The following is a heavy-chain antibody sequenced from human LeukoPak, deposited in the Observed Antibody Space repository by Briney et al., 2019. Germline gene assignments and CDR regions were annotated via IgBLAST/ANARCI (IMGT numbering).Heavy chain of an antibody. CDR3: ASGVMITFGGVIVNPLDY. CDR2: INHSGST. D-gene: IGHD3-16*02. CDR1: GESFSGYY. J-gene: IGHJ4*02. Sequence: PSETLSLTCAVYGESFSGYYWSWIRQSPGKGLEWIGEINHSGSTNYNPSLKNRVIISVDTSKNQFSLKLSSVTAADTAVYYCASGVMITFGGVIVNPLDYWGQGTLVTVSS. V-gene: IGHV4-34*01.